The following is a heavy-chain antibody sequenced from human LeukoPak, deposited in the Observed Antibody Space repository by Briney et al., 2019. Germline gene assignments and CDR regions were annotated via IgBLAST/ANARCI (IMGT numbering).Heavy chain of an antibody. J-gene: IGHJ6*02. Sequence: SETLSLTCAVYGVSFSDYYWSWIRQPPGKGLEWIGEINHSGSTNYNPSLKSRVTISVDTSKNQFSLKLSSVTAADTAVYYCARVPFSTSGTRYYYYGMDVWGQGTTVTVSS. CDR1: GVSFSDYY. CDR2: INHSGST. D-gene: IGHD1-1*01. V-gene: IGHV4-34*01. CDR3: ARVPFSTSGTRYYYYGMDV.